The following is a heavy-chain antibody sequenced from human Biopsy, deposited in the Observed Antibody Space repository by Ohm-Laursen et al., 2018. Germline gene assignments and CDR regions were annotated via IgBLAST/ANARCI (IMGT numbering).Heavy chain of an antibody. CDR2: NIPILGTG. Sequence: SVKVSCKSPGGTFSNYGVNWVRQAPGQGLEWLGGNIPILGTGNYAQKFLDRVTVAADTSTSTATMELRSLRSDDTAVYYCATKLTGYFHHWGQGTLVIVSS. J-gene: IGHJ1*01. V-gene: IGHV1-69*06. D-gene: IGHD3-9*01. CDR1: GGTFSNYG. CDR3: ATKLTGYFHH.